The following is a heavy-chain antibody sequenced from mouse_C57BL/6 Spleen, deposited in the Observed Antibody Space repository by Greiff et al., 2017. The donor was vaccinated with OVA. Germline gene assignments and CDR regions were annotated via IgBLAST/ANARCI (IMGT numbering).Heavy chain of an antibody. Sequence: LVEPGASVKISCKASGYSFTDYNMNWVKQSNGKSLEWIGVINPNYGTTSYNQKFKGKATLTVDQSSSTAYMQLNSLTSEDSAVYYCARGYDYDGYYAMDYWGQGTSVTVSS. CDR2: INPNYGTT. D-gene: IGHD2-4*01. CDR3: ARGYDYDGYYAMDY. V-gene: IGHV1-39*01. J-gene: IGHJ4*01. CDR1: GYSFTDYN.